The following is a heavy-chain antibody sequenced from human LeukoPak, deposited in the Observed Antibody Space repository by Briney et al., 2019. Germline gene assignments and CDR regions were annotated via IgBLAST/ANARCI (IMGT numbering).Heavy chain of an antibody. Sequence: GGSLRLSCAASGFTFSSYAMSWVRQAPGKGLEWVSAISGSGGSTYYADSVKGRFTISRDSSKNTLYLQMSSLRAEDTAVYYCAKTPGEAARASYFDFWGQGTLVTVSS. CDR1: GFTFSSYA. V-gene: IGHV3-23*01. CDR2: ISGSGGST. J-gene: IGHJ4*02. CDR3: AKTPGEAARASYFDF. D-gene: IGHD6-6*01.